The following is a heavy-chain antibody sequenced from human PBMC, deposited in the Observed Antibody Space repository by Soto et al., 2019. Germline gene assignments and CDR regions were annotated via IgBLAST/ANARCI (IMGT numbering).Heavy chain of an antibody. CDR2: IYFSRAT. CDR3: GRVHADDSSGYDLDY. J-gene: IGHJ4*02. D-gene: IGHD6-19*01. Sequence: QVQLQEAGPGLVKPSETLALNCSVPGASVSSGDYYWSWIRQPPGKGLEWIGYIYFSRATSYDPSLKRRVSISIDTFKNHCCLKLKSVTAADTAVYYCGRVHADDSSGYDLDYWGEGLLVSVSS. CDR1: GASVSSGDYY. V-gene: IGHV4-61*03.